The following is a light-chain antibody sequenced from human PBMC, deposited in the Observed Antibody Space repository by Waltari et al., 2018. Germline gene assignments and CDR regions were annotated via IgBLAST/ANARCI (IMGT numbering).Light chain of an antibody. CDR2: WAS. Sequence: DIVMTQSPDSLAVSLGGRATITCRSSQSVLSSSNTLNYLAWYQQKPGQPPKLLIYWASTRQSGVPDRFSGSGSGTDFTLTISSLQAEDVAVYYCQQYSSAPLTFGGGTKVEIK. V-gene: IGKV4-1*01. CDR1: QSVLSSSNTLNY. CDR3: QQYSSAPLT. J-gene: IGKJ4*01.